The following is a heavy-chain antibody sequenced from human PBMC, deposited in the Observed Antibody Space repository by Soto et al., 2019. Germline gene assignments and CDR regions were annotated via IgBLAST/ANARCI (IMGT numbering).Heavy chain of an antibody. CDR1: GFTFSSYW. Sequence: GGSLRLSCAASGFTFSSYWMSWVRQAPGKGLEWVANIKQDGSEKYCVDSVKGRFTISRDNAKNSLYLQMNSLRAEDTAVYYCASLSSGYFSDYWGQGXMVTVSS. V-gene: IGHV3-7*05. J-gene: IGHJ4*02. CDR2: IKQDGSEK. D-gene: IGHD3-22*01. CDR3: ASLSSGYFSDY.